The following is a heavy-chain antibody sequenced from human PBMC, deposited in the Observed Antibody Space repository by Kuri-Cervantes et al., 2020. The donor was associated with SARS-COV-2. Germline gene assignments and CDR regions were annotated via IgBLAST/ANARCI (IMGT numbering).Heavy chain of an antibody. CDR3: AKDGAPYYYGSGSLFGMDV. D-gene: IGHD3-10*01. CDR1: GFTFSNAW. Sequence: GESLKISCAASGFTFSNAWMSWVRQAPGKGLEWVGRIKSKTDGGTTDYAAPVKGRFTISRDDSKTTLYLQMNSLRAEDTAVYYCAKDGAPYYYGSGSLFGMDVWGQGTTVTVSS. J-gene: IGHJ6*02. V-gene: IGHV3-15*01. CDR2: IKSKTDGGTT.